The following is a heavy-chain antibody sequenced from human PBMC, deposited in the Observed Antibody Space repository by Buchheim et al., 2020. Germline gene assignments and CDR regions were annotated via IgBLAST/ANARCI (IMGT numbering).Heavy chain of an antibody. CDR2: IWYDGSNK. D-gene: IGHD2-2*01. V-gene: IGHV3-33*01. J-gene: IGHJ5*02. CDR1: GFTFSSYG. Sequence: QVQLVESGGGVVQPGRSLRLSCAASGFTFSSYGMHWVRQALGKGLEWVAVIWYDGSNKYYADSVKGRFTISRDNSKNTLYLQMNSLRAEDTAVYYCARQQYCSSTSCMGSWFDPWGQGTL. CDR3: ARQQYCSSTSCMGSWFDP.